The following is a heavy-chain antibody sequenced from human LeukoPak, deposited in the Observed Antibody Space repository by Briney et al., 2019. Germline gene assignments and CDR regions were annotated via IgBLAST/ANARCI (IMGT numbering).Heavy chain of an antibody. CDR1: GFTFSSYA. J-gene: IGHJ5*02. V-gene: IGHV3-66*01. CDR2: IYSGGST. CDR3: ARDITAAGDNWFDP. D-gene: IGHD6-13*01. Sequence: PGGSLRLSCAASGFTFSSYAMSWVRQAPGKGLEWVSVIYSGGSTYYADSVKGRFTISRDNSKNTLYLQMNSLRAEDTAVYYCARDITAAGDNWFDPWGQGTLVTVSS.